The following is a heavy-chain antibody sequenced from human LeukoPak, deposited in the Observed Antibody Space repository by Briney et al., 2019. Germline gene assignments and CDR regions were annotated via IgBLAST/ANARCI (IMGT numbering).Heavy chain of an antibody. CDR3: ARPSYYDFWSGYYSSYYYYGMDV. D-gene: IGHD3-3*01. CDR1: GYTFTGYY. CDR2: INPNSGGT. Sequence: ASVKVSCKASGYTFTGYYMHWVRQAPGQGLEWMGWINPNSGGTNYAQKLQGRVTMTTDTSTSTAYMELRSLRSDDTAVYYCARPSYYDFWSGYYSSYYYYGMDVWGQGTTVTVSS. V-gene: IGHV1-2*02. J-gene: IGHJ6*02.